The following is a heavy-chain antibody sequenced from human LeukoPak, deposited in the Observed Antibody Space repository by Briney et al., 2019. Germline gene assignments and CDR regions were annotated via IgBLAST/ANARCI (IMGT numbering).Heavy chain of an antibody. V-gene: IGHV1-24*01. Sequence: ASVKVSCKASGYSFTDYGLGWVRQAPGHRREGLGGFDPEDGETIYAQKFQGRVTMTEDTSTDTANMELGSLGSEDTAVYYCATDGGLRWQLQSGHFQHWGQGTLVTVSS. D-gene: IGHD4-23*01. CDR1: GYSFTDYG. J-gene: IGHJ1*01. CDR2: FDPEDGET. CDR3: ATDGGLRWQLQSGHFQH.